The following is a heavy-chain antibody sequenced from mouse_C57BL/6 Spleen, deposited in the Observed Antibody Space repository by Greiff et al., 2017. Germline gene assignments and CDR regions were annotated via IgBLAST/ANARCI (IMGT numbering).Heavy chain of an antibody. J-gene: IGHJ4*01. Sequence: QVQLQQSGAELMKPGASVKLSCKATGYTFTGYWIEWVNQRPGHGLEWIGEILPGSGSTNYTAKFKGQSTFTADSSSNTAYMQLSRLTSGDSDIYDCARSSLIYDGYCAPMDYWGQGTLVTVSA. CDR2: ILPGSGST. V-gene: IGHV1-9*01. CDR1: GYTFTGYW. D-gene: IGHD2-3*01. CDR3: ARSSLIYDGYCAPMDY.